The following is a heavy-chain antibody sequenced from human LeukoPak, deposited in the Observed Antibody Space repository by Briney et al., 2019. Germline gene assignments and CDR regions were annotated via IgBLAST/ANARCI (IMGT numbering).Heavy chain of an antibody. CDR3: ATRGLGYDSSGYSFGY. CDR1: GGSISSSSYY. CDR2: IYYSGST. Sequence: SETLSLTCTVSGGSISSSSYYWGWIRQPPGKGLEWIGSIYYSGSTYYNPSLKSRVTISVDTSKNQFSLKLSSVTAADTAVYYCATRGLGYDSSGYSFGYWGQGTLVTVSS. V-gene: IGHV4-39*01. J-gene: IGHJ4*02. D-gene: IGHD3-22*01.